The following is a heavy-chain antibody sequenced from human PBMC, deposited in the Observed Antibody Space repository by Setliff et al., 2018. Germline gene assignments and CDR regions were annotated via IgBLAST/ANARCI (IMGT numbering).Heavy chain of an antibody. CDR1: GFGFNYAW. V-gene: IGHV3-15*04. CDR2: IGRSDGGGRT. J-gene: IGHJ4*02. Sequence: PGGSLRLSCAASGFGFNYAWMSWVRQTPGKGLEWLGLIGRSDGGGRTHYAAPVEGRFTISRDDSTNTLYLQMNSLKIEDTAVYFCTTSRAPRVVLAADFDLWGQGTLVTVSS. D-gene: IGHD2-21*01. CDR3: TTSRAPRVVLAADFDL.